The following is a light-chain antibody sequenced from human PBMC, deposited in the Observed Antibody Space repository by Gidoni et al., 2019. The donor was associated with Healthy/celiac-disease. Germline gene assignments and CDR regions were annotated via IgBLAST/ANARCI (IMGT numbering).Light chain of an antibody. CDR1: QGIRND. V-gene: IGKV1-6*01. Sequence: AIQMTQSPSSLSAFVGDRVTITCRASQGIRNDLGWYQQKPGKAPKLLIYAASSLQSGVPSRFSGRGSGTDFTLTISSLQPEDFATYSCLQDYNYPRTFXXXTKVEIK. CDR3: LQDYNYPRT. J-gene: IGKJ1*01. CDR2: AAS.